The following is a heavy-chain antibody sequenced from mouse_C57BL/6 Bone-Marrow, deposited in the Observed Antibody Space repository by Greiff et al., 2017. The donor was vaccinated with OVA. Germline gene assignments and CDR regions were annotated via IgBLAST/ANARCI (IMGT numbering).Heavy chain of an antibody. V-gene: IGHV5-6*02. J-gene: IGHJ2*01. CDR3: ARRLYPFDY. CDR1: GFTFSSYG. CDR2: ISSGGSYT. Sequence: EVMLVESGGDLVKPGGSLKLSCAASGFTFSSYGMSWVRQTPDKRLEWVATISSGGSYTYYPDSVKGRFTISRDNAKNTLYLQMSSLKSEDTAMYYCARRLYPFDYWGQGTTLTVSS. D-gene: IGHD2-12*01.